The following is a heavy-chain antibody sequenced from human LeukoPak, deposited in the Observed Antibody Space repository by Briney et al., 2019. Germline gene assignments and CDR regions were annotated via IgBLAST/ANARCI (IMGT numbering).Heavy chain of an antibody. CDR2: INCSEST. J-gene: IGHJ4*02. D-gene: IGHD3-10*01. Sequence: PLETLSLTCTVSGGSISSYYWSWIRQPPGKGLEWIGYINCSESTNYNPSLKSRVTISVDTSKNQFSLKLSSVTAADTAVYYCARQRSYGSGIDYWGQGTLVTVSS. CDR3: ARQRSYGSGIDY. V-gene: IGHV4-59*08. CDR1: GGSISSYY.